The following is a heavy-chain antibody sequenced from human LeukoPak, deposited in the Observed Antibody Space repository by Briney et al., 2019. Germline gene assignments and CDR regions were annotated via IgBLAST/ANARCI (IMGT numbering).Heavy chain of an antibody. CDR3: ARGDAFSGDH. Sequence: GGSLRLSCAASGFTFRNFWMSWVRQAPGRGLEWVANIHPEGSEKYHVKSVKGRFTISRDNPKSSLFLQMNGLRVEDTAVYYCARGDAFSGDHWGQGTLVTVSS. CDR2: IHPEGSEK. J-gene: IGHJ4*02. CDR1: GFTFRNFW. V-gene: IGHV3-7*04.